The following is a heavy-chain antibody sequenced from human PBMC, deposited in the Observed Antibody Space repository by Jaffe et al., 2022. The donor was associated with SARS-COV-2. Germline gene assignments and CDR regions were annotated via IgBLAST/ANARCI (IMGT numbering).Heavy chain of an antibody. CDR1: GFTFSSYG. CDR3: AKTPGYSSSWYFDY. V-gene: IGHV3-30*18. CDR2: ISYDGSNK. Sequence: QVQLVESGGGVVQPGRSLRLSCAASGFTFSSYGMHWVRQAPGKGLEWVAVISYDGSNKYYADSVKGRFTISRDNSKNTLYLQMNSLRAEDTAVYYCAKTPGYSSSWYFDYWGQGTLVTVSS. D-gene: IGHD6-13*01. J-gene: IGHJ4*02.